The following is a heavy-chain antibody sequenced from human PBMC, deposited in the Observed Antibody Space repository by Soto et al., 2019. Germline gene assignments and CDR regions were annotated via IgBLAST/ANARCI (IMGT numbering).Heavy chain of an antibody. Sequence: QAQLQESGAGLVKPSETLSLTCTVSGGSISSYYWSWIRQPPGKGLEWIGYIYYSGSTNYNPSLKSRVTISVDTSKNQFSLKLSSVTAADTALYYCARQLFGHGDWFDPWGQGTLVTVSS. D-gene: IGHD2-21*01. CDR2: IYYSGST. V-gene: IGHV4-59*08. CDR3: ARQLFGHGDWFDP. CDR1: GGSISSYY. J-gene: IGHJ5*02.